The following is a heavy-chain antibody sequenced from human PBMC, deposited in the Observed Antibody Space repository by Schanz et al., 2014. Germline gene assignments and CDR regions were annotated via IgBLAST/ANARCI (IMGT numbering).Heavy chain of an antibody. V-gene: IGHV3-11*06. CDR3: AKDPPRGVRTPIKPTLDY. D-gene: IGHD3-10*01. CDR1: GFTFSDYY. J-gene: IGHJ4*02. CDR2: ISSDNNYA. Sequence: QVHLVESGGGLVKPGGSLRLSCAASGFTFSDYYMSWIRQAPGKGLEWVSYISSDNNYAYYADSMRGRFTISRDNSRNTLSLQMSSLRPEDTAVYYCAKDPPRGVRTPIKPTLDYWGQGTRVTVS.